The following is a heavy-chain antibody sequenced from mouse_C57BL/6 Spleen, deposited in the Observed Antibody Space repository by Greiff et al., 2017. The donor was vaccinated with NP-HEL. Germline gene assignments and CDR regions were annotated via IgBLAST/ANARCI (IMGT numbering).Heavy chain of an antibody. Sequence: VQLQQSGPGLVKPSQSLSLTCSVTGYSITSGYYWNWIRQFPGNKLEWMGYISYDGSNNYNPSLKNRISITRDTSKNQFFLKLNSVTTEDTATYYCARAYDYGFAYWGQGTLVTVSA. J-gene: IGHJ3*01. V-gene: IGHV3-6*01. CDR3: ARAYDYGFAY. CDR2: ISYDGSN. D-gene: IGHD2-4*01. CDR1: GYSITSGYY.